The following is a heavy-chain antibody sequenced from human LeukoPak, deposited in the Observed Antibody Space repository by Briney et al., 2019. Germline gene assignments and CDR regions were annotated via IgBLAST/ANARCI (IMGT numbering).Heavy chain of an antibody. CDR1: GGSISSGGYY. CDR3: ARSGIRAFDI. V-gene: IGHV4-31*03. CDR2: IYYNGNT. J-gene: IGHJ3*02. Sequence: KASDTLSLTCTVSGGSISSGGYYWSWIRQHPGKGLEWIGYIYYNGNTYYNPSLKSRVNISVDTSTNQFSLKLSSVTAADTAVYYCARSGIRAFDIWGQGTMVTVSS.